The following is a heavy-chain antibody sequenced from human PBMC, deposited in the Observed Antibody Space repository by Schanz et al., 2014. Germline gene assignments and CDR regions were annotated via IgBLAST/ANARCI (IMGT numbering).Heavy chain of an antibody. CDR3: ATDYSGGGCHI. CDR2: IKTDGSSS. Sequence: EVQLVESGGGLVQPGGSLRLSCAASGFTFSSYWMHWVRQAPGKGLVWVSRIKTDGSSSDYADSVKGRFTISRDNAKNTLYLQMNSLRAEDTALYFCATDYSGGGCHIWGQGTMVTVSS. CDR1: GFTFSSYW. J-gene: IGHJ3*02. V-gene: IGHV3-74*01. D-gene: IGHD6-19*01.